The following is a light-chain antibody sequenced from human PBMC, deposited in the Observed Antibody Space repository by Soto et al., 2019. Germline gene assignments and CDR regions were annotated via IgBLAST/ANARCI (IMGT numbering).Light chain of an antibody. V-gene: IGLV1-44*01. CDR2: SSN. CDR1: TSNIGSNT. Sequence: QSVLTQPPSASGTPGQRVAISCSGSTSNIGSNTVNWYQQLPGTAPKLLIYSSNQRPSGVPDRFSGSKSGTSASLAISGLQSVVEADCYCAAWDDSLNGVVFGGGTKLTVL. CDR3: AAWDDSLNGVV. J-gene: IGLJ2*01.